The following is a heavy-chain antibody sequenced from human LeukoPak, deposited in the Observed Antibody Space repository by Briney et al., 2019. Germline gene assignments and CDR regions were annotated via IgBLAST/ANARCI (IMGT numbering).Heavy chain of an antibody. CDR3: ARAGLGDYVGY. CDR2: MNPNSGNT. J-gene: IGHJ4*02. V-gene: IGHV1-8*02. D-gene: IGHD7-27*01. Sequence: ASVKVSCKASGGTFSSYAISWVRQAPGQGLEWMGWMNPNSGNTGYAQKFQGRVTMTRNTSISTAYMELSSLRSEDTAVYYCARAGLGDYVGYWGQGTVVTVSS. CDR1: GGTFSSYA.